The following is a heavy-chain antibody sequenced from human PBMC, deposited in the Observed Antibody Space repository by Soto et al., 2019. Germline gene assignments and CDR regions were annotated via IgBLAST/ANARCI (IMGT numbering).Heavy chain of an antibody. CDR3: SKAGEASGLLTTYNDY. J-gene: IGHJ4*02. Sequence: EVQLLESGGGLVQPGGSLRLSCAASGFTFSTYAMNWVRQAPGKGLEWVSGLTGSGATTYYADSVKGRFTISRDNSKNTLYLQMNTLRAEETAIYHCSKAGEASGLLTTYNDYWGQGTLVTVSS. D-gene: IGHD3-16*01. CDR1: GFTFSTYA. V-gene: IGHV3-23*01. CDR2: LTGSGATT.